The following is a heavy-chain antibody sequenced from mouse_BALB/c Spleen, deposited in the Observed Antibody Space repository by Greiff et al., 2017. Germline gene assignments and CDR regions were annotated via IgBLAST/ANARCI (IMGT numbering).Heavy chain of an antibody. Sequence: EVQGVESGGGLVQPGGSRKLSCAASGFTFSSYGMHWVRQAPEKGLEWVAYISSGSSTIYYADTVKGRFTISRDNPKNTLFLQMTSLRSEDTAMYYCATGTFSFDYWGQGTTLTVSS. D-gene: IGHD4-1*01. CDR3: ATGTFSFDY. CDR2: ISSGSSTI. J-gene: IGHJ2*01. CDR1: GFTFSSYG. V-gene: IGHV5-17*02.